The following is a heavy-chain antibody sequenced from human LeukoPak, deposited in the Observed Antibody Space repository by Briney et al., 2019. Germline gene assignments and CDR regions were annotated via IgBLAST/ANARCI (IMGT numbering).Heavy chain of an antibody. CDR2: ISGSGGST. V-gene: IGHV3-23*01. J-gene: IGHJ4*02. D-gene: IGHD3-22*01. CDR3: AKDTYYYDSSGYRHFDY. Sequence: PGGSLRLSCAASGFTFSSYAISWVRQAPGKGLEWVSAISGSGGSTYYADSVKGRFTISRDNSNNTLYLQMNSLRAEDTAVYYCAKDTYYYDSSGYRHFDYWGQGTLVTVSS. CDR1: GFTFSSYA.